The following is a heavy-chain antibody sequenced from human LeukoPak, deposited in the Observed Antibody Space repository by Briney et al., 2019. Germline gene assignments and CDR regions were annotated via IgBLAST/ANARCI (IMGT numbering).Heavy chain of an antibody. CDR1: GFNFRGSG. V-gene: IGHV3-30*02. CDR3: ARGPFSVVATTDFDY. Sequence: GGSLRLSCAASGFNFRGSGMHWVRQAPGKGLEWVTFIQYDASQIYYADSVKGRFTISRDNSKNTVYLQMNSLRTEDTAVYYCARGPFSVVATTDFDYWGQGTLVTVSS. CDR2: IQYDASQI. J-gene: IGHJ4*02. D-gene: IGHD5-12*01.